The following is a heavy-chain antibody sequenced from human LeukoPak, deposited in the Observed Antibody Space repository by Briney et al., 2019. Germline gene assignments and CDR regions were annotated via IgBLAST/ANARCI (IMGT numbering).Heavy chain of an antibody. D-gene: IGHD1-26*01. V-gene: IGHV3-74*01. J-gene: IGHJ4*02. CDR2: INTDRSFT. CDR3: AREAKVGGALQY. Sequence: PGGSLRLSCAASGFTFSDYWMHWVRQAPGKGLVWVSRINTDRSFTRYADSVQGRFTISRDTAKNTLFLQMNSLRAEDTAVYYCAREAKVGGALQYWGQGILVTVSS. CDR1: GFTFSDYW.